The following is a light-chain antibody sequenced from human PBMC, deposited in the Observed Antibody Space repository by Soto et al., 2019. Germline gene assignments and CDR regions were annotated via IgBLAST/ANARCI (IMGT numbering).Light chain of an antibody. CDR1: QSVSIK. Sequence: EIVMTQSQATLSVSPGERATLSCRASQSVSIKLAWYQQKPGQAPRLLIYDTSTRATGIPARLSGSGSGTEFTLTISSLQSEDFAVYYCQQYNNWPPITFGQGTRLEIK. V-gene: IGKV3-15*01. CDR2: DTS. J-gene: IGKJ5*01. CDR3: QQYNNWPPIT.